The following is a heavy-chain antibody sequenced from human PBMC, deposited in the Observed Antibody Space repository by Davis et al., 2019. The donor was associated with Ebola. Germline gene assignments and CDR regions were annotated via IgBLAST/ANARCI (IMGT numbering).Heavy chain of an antibody. CDR2: ISSSGSTI. V-gene: IGHV3-11*01. D-gene: IGHD3-3*01. Sequence: GESLKISCAASGFTFSDYYMSWIRQAPGKGLEWVSYISSSGSTIYYADSVKGRFTISRDNAKNSLYLQMNSLRAEDTAVYYCARAMRSGYYDYYYYGMDVWGRGTTVTVSS. CDR1: GFTFSDYY. CDR3: ARAMRSGYYDYYYYGMDV. J-gene: IGHJ6*04.